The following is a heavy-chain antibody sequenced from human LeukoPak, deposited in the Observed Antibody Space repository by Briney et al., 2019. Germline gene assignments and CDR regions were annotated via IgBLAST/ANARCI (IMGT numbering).Heavy chain of an antibody. Sequence: GGSLRLSCAASGFTVSRNYMTWVRQAPGKGLEWVSVIYSGGNTYYAESVKGRFTVSRDNSNNTLYLQMNSLRVEDTAVYYCARATSSQVRPFDIWGQGTMVTVS. CDR2: IYSGGNT. D-gene: IGHD3-10*01. V-gene: IGHV3-53*01. CDR3: ARATSSQVRPFDI. CDR1: GFTVSRNY. J-gene: IGHJ3*02.